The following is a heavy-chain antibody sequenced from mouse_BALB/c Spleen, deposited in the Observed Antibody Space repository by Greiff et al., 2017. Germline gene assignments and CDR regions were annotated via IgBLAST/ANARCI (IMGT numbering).Heavy chain of an antibody. CDR2: ISSGSSTI. CDR3: ARDDGYWGY. CDR1: GFTFSSFG. Sequence: EVKLMESGGGLVQPGGSRKLSCAASGFTFSSFGMHWVRQAPEKGLEWVAYISSGSSTIYYADTVKGRFTISRDNPKNTLFLQMTSLRSADTAMYYCARDDGYWGYWGQGTTLTVSS. D-gene: IGHD2-3*01. V-gene: IGHV5-17*02. J-gene: IGHJ2*01.